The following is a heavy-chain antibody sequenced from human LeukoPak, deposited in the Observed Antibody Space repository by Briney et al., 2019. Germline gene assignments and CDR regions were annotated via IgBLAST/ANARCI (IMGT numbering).Heavy chain of an antibody. V-gene: IGHV3-30-3*01. J-gene: IGHJ6*02. CDR2: ISYDGSNK. CDR1: GFTFSSYA. CDR3: ARVEASVPYYYYGMDV. D-gene: IGHD6-6*01. Sequence: PGGSLRLPGAGSGFTFSSYAMHWVGQAPGKGLEWVAVISYDGSNKYYADSVKGRFTISRDNSKNTLYLQMNSLRAEDTAVYYCARVEASVPYYYYGMDVWGQGTTVTVSS.